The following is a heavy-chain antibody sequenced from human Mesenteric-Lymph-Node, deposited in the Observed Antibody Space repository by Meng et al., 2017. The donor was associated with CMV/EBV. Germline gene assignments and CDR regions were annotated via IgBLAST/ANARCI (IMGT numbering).Heavy chain of an antibody. D-gene: IGHD3-3*01. CDR3: AKGKLRDFWSGYSYYYYGMDV. Sequence: GGSLRLSCAASGFTFDDYAMHWVRQAPGKGLEWVSGISWNSGSIGYADSVKGRFTISRDNAKNSLYLQMNSLRAEDTALYYCAKGKLRDFWSGYSYYYYGMDVWGQGTTVTVSS. J-gene: IGHJ6*02. CDR1: GFTFDDYA. CDR2: ISWNSGSI. V-gene: IGHV3-9*01.